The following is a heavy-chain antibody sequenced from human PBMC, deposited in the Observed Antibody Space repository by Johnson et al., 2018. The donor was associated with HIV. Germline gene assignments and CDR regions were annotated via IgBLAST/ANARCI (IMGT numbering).Heavy chain of an antibody. CDR2: ISYDGSNK. V-gene: IGHV3-30*04. Sequence: QVQLVESGEGVVQPGRSLRLSCAASGFTFSSYAMHWVRQAPGKGLEWVAVISYDGSNKYYADSVKGRFTISRDNSKNTLYLQMNSLKTEDTAVYYCTTGLSWNDAFHTWAQGTMVTVSS. CDR3: TTGLSWNDAFHT. CDR1: GFTFSSYA. D-gene: IGHD1-1*01. J-gene: IGHJ3*02.